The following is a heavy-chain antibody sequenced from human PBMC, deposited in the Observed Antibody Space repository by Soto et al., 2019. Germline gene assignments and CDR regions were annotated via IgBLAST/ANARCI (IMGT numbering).Heavy chain of an antibody. CDR1: GGSFSGYY. CDR3: ARGRLDSLQFNYGMDV. Sequence: TSETLSLICAVYGGSFSGYYWSWIRQPPGEGLEWIGEINHSGSTNYNPSLKSRVTISVDTSKNQFSLKLSSVTAADTAVYYCARGRLDSLQFNYGMDVWGQGTTVTVSS. CDR2: INHSGST. D-gene: IGHD4-4*01. V-gene: IGHV4-34*01. J-gene: IGHJ6*02.